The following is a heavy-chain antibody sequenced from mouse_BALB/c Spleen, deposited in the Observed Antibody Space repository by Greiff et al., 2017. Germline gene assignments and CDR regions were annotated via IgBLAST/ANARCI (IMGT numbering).Heavy chain of an antibody. V-gene: IGHV5-4*02. CDR2: ISDGGSYT. Sequence: EVMLVESGGGLVKPGGSLKLSCAASGFTFSDYYMYWVRQTPEKRLEWVATISDGGSYTYYPDSVKGRFTISRDNAKNNLYLQMSSLKSEDTAMYYCARDPSTMICAYWGQGTLVTVSA. D-gene: IGHD2-4*01. CDR1: GFTFSDYY. CDR3: ARDPSTMICAY. J-gene: IGHJ3*01.